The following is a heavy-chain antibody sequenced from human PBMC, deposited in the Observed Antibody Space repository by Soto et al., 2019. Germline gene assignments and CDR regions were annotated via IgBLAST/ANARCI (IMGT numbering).Heavy chain of an antibody. CDR1: GFTFSSYE. J-gene: IGHJ5*02. V-gene: IGHV3-48*03. CDR3: ARGGGRQDSVVVVAAGIDP. D-gene: IGHD2-15*01. Sequence: EVQLVESGGGLVQPGGSLRLSCAASGFTFSSYEMNWVRQAPGKGLEWVSYISSSGSTTYYADSVKGRFTISRDNAKNSLYLQMNSLRAEDTAVYYCARGGGRQDSVVVVAAGIDPWGQGTLVTVSS. CDR2: ISSSGSTT.